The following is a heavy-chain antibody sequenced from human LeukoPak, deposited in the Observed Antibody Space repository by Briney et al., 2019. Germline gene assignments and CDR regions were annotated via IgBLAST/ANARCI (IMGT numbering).Heavy chain of an antibody. D-gene: IGHD3-22*01. CDR3: ARAQGPNYYYDSSGYYY. CDR2: INPNSGGT. V-gene: IGHV1-2*02. CDR1: GYTFTGYY. J-gene: IGHJ4*02. Sequence: PGASVKVSCKASGYTFTGYYIHWVRQAPGQGLEWMGWINPNSGGTNYAQKFQGRVTMTRGTSISTAYMELSRLRSDDTAVYYCARAQGPNYYYDSSGYYYWGQGTLVTVSS.